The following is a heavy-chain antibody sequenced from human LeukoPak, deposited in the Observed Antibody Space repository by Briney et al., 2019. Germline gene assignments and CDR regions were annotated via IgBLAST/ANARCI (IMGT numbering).Heavy chain of an antibody. CDR2: ISTSGST. V-gene: IGHV4-4*07. CDR3: ARGLPSYGDYVDYYFYMDV. CDR1: GDSISGFY. D-gene: IGHD4-17*01. J-gene: IGHJ6*03. Sequence: SETLSLTCTVSGDSISGFYWSWIRQPAGKGLQWIGRISTSGSTNYNPSLKSRVTMSVDRSTNEFSLTVRSATAADTALYYCARGLPSYGDYVDYYFYMDVWGKGTTVTVSS.